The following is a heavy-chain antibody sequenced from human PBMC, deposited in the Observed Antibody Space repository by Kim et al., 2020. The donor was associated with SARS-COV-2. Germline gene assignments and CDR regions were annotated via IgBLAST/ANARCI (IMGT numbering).Heavy chain of an antibody. J-gene: IGHJ3*02. CDR2: IYYSGST. V-gene: IGHV4-59*08. Sequence: SETLSLTCTVSGGSISSYYWSWIRQPPGKGLEWIGYIYYSGSTNYNPSLKSRVTISVDTSKNQFSLKLSSVTAADTAVYYCARGPGGDSSGSYDIWGQGTMVTVSS. CDR3: ARGPGGDSSGSYDI. D-gene: IGHD3-22*01. CDR1: GGSISSYY.